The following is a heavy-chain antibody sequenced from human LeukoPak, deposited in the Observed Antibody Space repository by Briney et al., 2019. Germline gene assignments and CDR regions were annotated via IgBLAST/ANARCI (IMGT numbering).Heavy chain of an antibody. CDR2: INPNSGGT. D-gene: IGHD6-19*01. Sequence: ASVKVSCKASGYTFTGYYMHWVRQAPGQGLEWMGWINPNSGGTNYAQKFQGRVTPTRDTSISTAYMELSRLRSDDTAVYYCARRYSSGWYYFDYWGQGTLVTVSS. CDR1: GYTFTGYY. V-gene: IGHV1-2*02. J-gene: IGHJ4*02. CDR3: ARRYSSGWYYFDY.